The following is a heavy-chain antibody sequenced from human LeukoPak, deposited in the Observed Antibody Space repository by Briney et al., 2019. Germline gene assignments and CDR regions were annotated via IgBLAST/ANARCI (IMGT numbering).Heavy chain of an antibody. CDR1: GYSFTNYW. CDR2: IHPGGYEA. J-gene: IGHJ4*02. Sequence: ASVKVSCKASGYSFTNYWIVGVRQKPGKGLEWVGIIHPGGYEASYNPCFQGQVTISVDKTISTAYLQRSSLKASDIAMYYCARHLGAVRGEIDSWGQGTLVTVSS. CDR3: ARHLGAVRGEIDS. V-gene: IGHV5-51*01. D-gene: IGHD3-10*01.